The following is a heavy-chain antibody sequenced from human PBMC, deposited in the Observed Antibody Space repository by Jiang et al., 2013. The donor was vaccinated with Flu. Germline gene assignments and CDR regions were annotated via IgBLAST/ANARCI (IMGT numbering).Heavy chain of an antibody. J-gene: IGHJ6*04. CDR3: ARDGPRRRRNYDFWSGYWVDGMDV. CDR1: GYTFTSYY. D-gene: IGHD3-3*01. V-gene: IGHV1-46*01. CDR2: INPSGGST. Sequence: SGAEVKKPGASVKVSCKASGYTFTSYYMHWVRQAPGQGLEWMGIINPSGGSTSYAQKFQGRVTMTRDTSTSTVYMELSSLRSEDTAVYYCARDGPRRRRNYDFWSGYWVDGMDVWGKGTTVTVSS.